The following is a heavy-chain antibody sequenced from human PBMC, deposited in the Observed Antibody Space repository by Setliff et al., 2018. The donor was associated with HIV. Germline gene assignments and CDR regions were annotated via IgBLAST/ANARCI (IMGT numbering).Heavy chain of an antibody. CDR1: AFSFNNYY. D-gene: IGHD3-10*01. CDR3: ARDGHLYGQPFDY. CDR2: INSDGTEK. J-gene: IGHJ4*02. V-gene: IGHV3-7*03. Sequence: GESLKISCIASAFSFNNYYMTWVRQAPGKGLEWVANINSDGTEKNYADSVRGRFTVSRDNTKNSLHLQLDSLSAEDAAVYFCARDGHLYGQPFDYWGQGALVTVSS.